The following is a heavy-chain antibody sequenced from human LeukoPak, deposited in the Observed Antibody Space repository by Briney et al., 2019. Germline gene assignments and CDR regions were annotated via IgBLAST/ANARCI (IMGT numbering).Heavy chain of an antibody. V-gene: IGHV4-59*08. D-gene: IGHD3-9*01. J-gene: IGHJ4*02. CDR3: AVTLTGYSNFDY. CDR1: GGSISSYY. CDR2: IYYSGST. Sequence: SETLSLTCTVSGGSISSYYWSWIRQPPGKGLEWIGYIYYSGSTNYNPSLKSRVTTSVDTSKNQFSLKLSSVTAADTAVYYCAVTLTGYSNFDYWGQGTLVTVSS.